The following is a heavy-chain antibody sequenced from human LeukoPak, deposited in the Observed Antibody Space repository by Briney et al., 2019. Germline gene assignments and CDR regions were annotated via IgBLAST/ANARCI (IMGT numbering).Heavy chain of an antibody. J-gene: IGHJ4*02. D-gene: IGHD6-6*01. CDR2: ISYDGSNK. CDR1: GFTFSNYA. Sequence: GGSLRLSCAASGFTFSNYAMHWVRQAPGKGLEWVAVISYDGSNKYYADSVKGRFTISRDNSKNTLFLQMNSLRAEDTAVYYCACDSYSSSSYYFDYWGQGALVTVSS. V-gene: IGHV3-30*01. CDR3: ACDSYSSSSYYFDY.